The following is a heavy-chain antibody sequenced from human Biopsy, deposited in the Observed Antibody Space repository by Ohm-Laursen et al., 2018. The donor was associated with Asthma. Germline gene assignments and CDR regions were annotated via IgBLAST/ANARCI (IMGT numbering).Heavy chain of an antibody. J-gene: IGHJ6*02. Sequence: SSVKVSCKASGGTFNNYAINWVRQAPGQGLEWMGGISPIFGSTAYAQKFQGRVTITADVFTSTVYMELSGLRSEDAAVLYCAKARCYYYYCDMDVWGPGTTVTVSS. CDR2: ISPIFGST. CDR3: AKARCYYYYCDMDV. V-gene: IGHV1-69*01. CDR1: GGTFNNYA.